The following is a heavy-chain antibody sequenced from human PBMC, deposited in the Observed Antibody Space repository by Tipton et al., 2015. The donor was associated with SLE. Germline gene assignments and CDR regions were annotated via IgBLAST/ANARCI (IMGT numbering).Heavy chain of an antibody. CDR1: GGSMNDYY. J-gene: IGHJ4*02. CDR3: ARDGSSAWYPYFDY. Sequence: PGLVKPSETLSLTCTVSGGSMNDYYWSWIRQPPGKGLEWIGYIYYTGSSNHNPSLKGRVTMSVDTSKNQFSLSVNSVTAADTAVYYCARDGSSAWYPYFDYWGQGTLVTVSS. CDR2: IYYTGSS. D-gene: IGHD6-13*01. V-gene: IGHV4-59*01.